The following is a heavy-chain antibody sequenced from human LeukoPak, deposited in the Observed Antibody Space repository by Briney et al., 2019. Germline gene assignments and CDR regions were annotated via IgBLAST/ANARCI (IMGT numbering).Heavy chain of an antibody. D-gene: IGHD2-2*01. J-gene: IGHJ6*02. Sequence: SETLSLTCTVSGGSISSSSYYWGWIRQPPGKGLEWIGSIYYSGSTYYNPSLKSRVTISADTSKNQFSLKLSSVTAADTAVYYCATDIVVVPAAILVRKSDYYGMDVWGQGTTVTVSS. V-gene: IGHV4-39*01. CDR2: IYYSGST. CDR1: GGSISSSSYY. CDR3: ATDIVVVPAAILVRKSDYYGMDV.